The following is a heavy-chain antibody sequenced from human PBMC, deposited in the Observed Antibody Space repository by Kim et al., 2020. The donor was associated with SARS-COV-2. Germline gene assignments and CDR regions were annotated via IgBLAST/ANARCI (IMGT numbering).Heavy chain of an antibody. V-gene: IGHV4-31*03. J-gene: IGHJ5*02. CDR3: AREVRHGDYDGWFDP. CDR2: IYYSGST. Sequence: SETLSLTCTVSGGSISSGGYYWSWIRQHPGKGLEWIGYIYYSGSTYYNPSLKSRVTISVDTSKNQFSLKLSSVTAADTAVYYCAREVRHGDYDGWFDPWGQGTLVTVSS. D-gene: IGHD4-17*01. CDR1: GGSISSGGYY.